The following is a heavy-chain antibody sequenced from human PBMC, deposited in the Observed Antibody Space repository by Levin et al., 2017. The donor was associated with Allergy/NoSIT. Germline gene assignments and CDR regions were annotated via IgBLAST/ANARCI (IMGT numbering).Heavy chain of an antibody. Sequence: ASVKVSCKASGYTFTGYYMHWVRQAPGQGLEWMGWINPNSGGTNYAQKFQGWVTMTRDTSISTAYMELSRLRSDDTAVYYCARDRTGTTSWDYYYYGMDVWGQGTTVTVSS. V-gene: IGHV1-2*04. CDR3: ARDRTGTTSWDYYYYGMDV. CDR1: GYTFTGYY. D-gene: IGHD1-7*01. J-gene: IGHJ6*02. CDR2: INPNSGGT.